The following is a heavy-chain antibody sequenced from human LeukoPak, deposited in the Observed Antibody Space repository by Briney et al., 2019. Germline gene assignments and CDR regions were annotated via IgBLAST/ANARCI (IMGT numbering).Heavy chain of an antibody. CDR1: GFTFSSYW. J-gene: IGHJ5*02. V-gene: IGHV3-7*03. CDR3: ARGVAAPGHWFDP. CDR2: IKQDGSEK. Sequence: GGSLRLSCAASGFTFSSYWMSWVRQAPGKGLEWVANIKQDGSEKYYVDSVKGRFTISRDNAKNSLYLQMNSLRAEDTAVYYCARGVAAPGHWFDPWGQGTLVTVSS.